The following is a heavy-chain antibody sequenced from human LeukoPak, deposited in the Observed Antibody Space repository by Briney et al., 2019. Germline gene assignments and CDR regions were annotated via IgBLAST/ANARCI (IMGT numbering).Heavy chain of an antibody. CDR3: AKGVASCSGDCYSSN. D-gene: IGHD2-21*02. J-gene: IGHJ4*02. Sequence: GGSLRLSCAASGFTFGVYAMSWVRQAPGKGLEWVSEISGSGGSTFYADSVKGRFTISRDNSKNTLYLQMHSLRAEDTAVYYCAKGVASCSGDCYSSNWGQGTRVTVSS. CDR1: GFTFGVYA. V-gene: IGHV3-23*01. CDR2: ISGSGGST.